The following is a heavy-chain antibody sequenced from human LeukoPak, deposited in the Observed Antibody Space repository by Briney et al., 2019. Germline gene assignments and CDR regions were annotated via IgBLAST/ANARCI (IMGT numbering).Heavy chain of an antibody. V-gene: IGHV4-4*07. J-gene: IGHJ1*01. CDR2: IYTTGST. CDR3: AREGSEGL. Sequence: PSETLSLTCTVSGGSISSYFWNWIRQPAGKGLEWIGRIYTTGSTNYNPSLKSRVTMSVDTSKKQFSLRLSSVTAADTAVYYCAREGSEGLWGQGTLVTVSS. CDR1: GGSISSYF. D-gene: IGHD3/OR15-3a*01.